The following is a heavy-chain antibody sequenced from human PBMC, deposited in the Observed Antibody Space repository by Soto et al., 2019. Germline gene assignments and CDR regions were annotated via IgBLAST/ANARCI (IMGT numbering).Heavy chain of an antibody. J-gene: IGHJ4*02. CDR1: GFTFSSYG. V-gene: IGHV3-30*18. D-gene: IGHD1-1*01. CDR2: ISYDGNVA. Sequence: QVQLVESGGGVVQPGRSLRLSCAASGFTFSSYGMHGVRQAPGKGLEWVTVISYDGNVAYYADSVKGRFTISRDNSKNTLYLQMNSLRTEDTAMYYCAKEGPITNWYFDYWGQGILVTVSS. CDR3: AKEGPITNWYFDY.